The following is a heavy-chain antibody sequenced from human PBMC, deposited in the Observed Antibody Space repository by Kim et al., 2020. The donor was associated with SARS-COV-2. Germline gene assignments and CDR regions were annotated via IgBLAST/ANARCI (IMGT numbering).Heavy chain of an antibody. J-gene: IGHJ4*02. D-gene: IGHD6-13*01. V-gene: IGHV3-9*01. Sequence: SVKGRFTISRDNAKNSLYLQMNSQRAEDTALYYCAKDVWRVAAAGYFDYWGQGTLVTVSS. CDR3: AKDVWRVAAAGYFDY.